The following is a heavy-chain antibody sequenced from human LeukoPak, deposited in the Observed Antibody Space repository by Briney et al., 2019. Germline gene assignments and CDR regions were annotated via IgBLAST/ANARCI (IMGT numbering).Heavy chain of an antibody. Sequence: ASVKVSCKASGYTFTSYGISWVRQAPGQGLDWMGWISAYNGNTNYAQKLQGRVTMTTDTSTSTAYMELRSLRSDDTAVYYCARDPPRVTIFSPMDVWGQGTTVTVSS. J-gene: IGHJ6*02. CDR2: ISAYNGNT. D-gene: IGHD3-9*01. CDR1: GYTFTSYG. CDR3: ARDPPRVTIFSPMDV. V-gene: IGHV1-18*01.